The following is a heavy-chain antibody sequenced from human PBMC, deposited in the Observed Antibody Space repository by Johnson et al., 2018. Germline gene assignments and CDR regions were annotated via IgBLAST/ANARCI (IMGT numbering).Heavy chain of an antibody. D-gene: IGHD3-10*01. Sequence: QVQLRESGPGLVKHSETLSLSCTVSGGSISSSSYYWGWIRQPPGKGLEWIGSIYYSGSTYYNPSLKSRVTISVDPSKNQFSLKLSSVPAADTAVYYCARDPSKTYYYGSGSYHGAFDIWGQGTMVTVSS. CDR2: IYYSGST. CDR3: ARDPSKTYYYGSGSYHGAFDI. V-gene: IGHV4-39*07. J-gene: IGHJ3*02. CDR1: GGSISSSSYY.